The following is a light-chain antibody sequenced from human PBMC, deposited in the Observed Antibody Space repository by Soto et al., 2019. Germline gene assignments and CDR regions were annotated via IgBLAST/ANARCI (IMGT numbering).Light chain of an antibody. Sequence: QSALTQPASVSGSPGQSITISCTGTSSDVGGYDFVSWYQQYPGKAPKLLIYEVFNRPSGVSNRFSGSKSANTASLTISGLRAADEAEYYCSSYTTSSTLILFGGGTKLTVL. V-gene: IGLV2-14*01. CDR2: EVF. CDR3: SSYTTSSTLIL. CDR1: SSDVGGYDF. J-gene: IGLJ3*02.